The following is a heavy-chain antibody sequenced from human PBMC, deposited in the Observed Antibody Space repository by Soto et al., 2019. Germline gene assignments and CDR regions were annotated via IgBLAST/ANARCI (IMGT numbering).Heavy chain of an antibody. CDR2: IYYSGST. Sequence: QVQLQESGPGLVKPSQTLSLTCTVSGGSISSGGYYWSWIRQHPGKGLEWIGYIYYSGSTYYNPSLKSRVTISVDTSKNQFSLKLSSVTAADTAVYYCAREGCSGGEKCRYFDYWGQGTLVTVSS. CDR1: GGSISSGGYY. J-gene: IGHJ4*02. CDR3: AREGCSGGEKCRYFDY. V-gene: IGHV4-31*03. D-gene: IGHD2-15*01.